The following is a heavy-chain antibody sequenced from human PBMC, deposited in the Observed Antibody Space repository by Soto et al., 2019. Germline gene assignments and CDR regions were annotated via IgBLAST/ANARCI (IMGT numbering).Heavy chain of an antibody. J-gene: IGHJ4*02. CDR1: GFSLSTSGVG. V-gene: IGHV2-5*02. CDR2: IYWDDDK. CDR3: AHSFGGYDYFDY. D-gene: IGHD5-12*01. Sequence: QITLKESGPTLVKPTQTLTLTCTFSGFSLSTSGVGVGWIRQPPGKALEWRALIYWDDDKRYSPSLKSRLTTTKDTSKNQVVLTMTNMDPVDTATYYCAHSFGGYDYFDYWGQGTPVTVSS.